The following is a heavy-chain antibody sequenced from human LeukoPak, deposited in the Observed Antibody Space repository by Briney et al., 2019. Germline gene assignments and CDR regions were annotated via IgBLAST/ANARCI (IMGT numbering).Heavy chain of an antibody. V-gene: IGHV3-69-1*01. J-gene: IGHJ3*02. CDR3: ARDRHFVAFDI. Sequence: GGSLRLSCAASGFTFTAFTINWVRQAPGKGLEWVSSISSSSSIHFADSVKGRFTISRDNAKNSVSLQINSLRAEDTALYYCARDRHFVAFDIWGQGTMVAVSS. CDR2: ISSSSSI. CDR1: GFTFTAFT.